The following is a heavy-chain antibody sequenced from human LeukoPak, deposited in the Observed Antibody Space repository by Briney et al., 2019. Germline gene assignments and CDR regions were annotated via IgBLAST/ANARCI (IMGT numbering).Heavy chain of an antibody. CDR2: SYYGGSNK. J-gene: IGHJ3*02. Sequence: GGSVRLSCAASSFTFSNYDMLGLRQAPGKGGVGVAYSYYGGSNKDYAVYVRGSMTIYRSNCKTDLYLEVRSVRTEDMSEYYSAKPYARYGTHGTCDAFHIWGPGTKVTVSS. V-gene: IGHV3-30*02. D-gene: IGHD2-8*01. CDR3: AKPYARYGTHGTCDAFHI. CDR1: SFTFSNYD.